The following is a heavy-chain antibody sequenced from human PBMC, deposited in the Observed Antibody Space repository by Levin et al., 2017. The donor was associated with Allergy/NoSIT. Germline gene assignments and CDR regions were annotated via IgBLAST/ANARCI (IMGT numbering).Heavy chain of an antibody. J-gene: IGHJ5*02. Sequence: GGSLRLSCAASGFTFSSYWMHWVRQAPGKGLVWVSRINSDGSSTNYADSVKGRFTISRDNTKNTLYLEVNSLRAEDTAVYFCAREVTYFDFWSGYWGWFDPWGKGTLVTVSS. CDR1: GFTFSSYW. D-gene: IGHD3-3*01. CDR2: INSDGSST. V-gene: IGHV3-74*01. CDR3: AREVTYFDFWSGYWGWFDP.